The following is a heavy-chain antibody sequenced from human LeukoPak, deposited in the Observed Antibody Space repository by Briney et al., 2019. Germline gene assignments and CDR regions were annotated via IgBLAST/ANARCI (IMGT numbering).Heavy chain of an antibody. J-gene: IGHJ3*02. D-gene: IGHD6-6*01. CDR1: GYTFTGYY. V-gene: IGHV1-2*02. CDR2: INPNSGGT. CDR3: ARDLGSSSSDAFDI. Sequence: ASVKLSCKASGYTFTGYYMHWVRQAPGQGLEWMGWINPNSGGTNYAQKFQGRATMTRDTSISTAYMELSRLRSDDTAVYYCARDLGSSSSDAFDIWGQGTMVTVSS.